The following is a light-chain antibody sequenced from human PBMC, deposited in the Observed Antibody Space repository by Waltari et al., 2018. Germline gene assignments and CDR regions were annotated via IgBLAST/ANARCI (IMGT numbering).Light chain of an antibody. Sequence: DIQMTQSPSSLSASVGDSVTITCQASQDINNYLNWYQQKPGKAPKLLIYDASNWETGVPSRFSGSGSGTTFTFTISSLQPEDIATYYCQQFHGLLTFGGGTKVEIK. CDR1: QDINNY. V-gene: IGKV1-33*01. CDR2: DAS. CDR3: QQFHGLLT. J-gene: IGKJ4*01.